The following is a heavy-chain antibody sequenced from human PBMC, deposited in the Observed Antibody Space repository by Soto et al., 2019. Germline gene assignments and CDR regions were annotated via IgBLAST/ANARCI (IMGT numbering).Heavy chain of an antibody. J-gene: IGHJ5*02. V-gene: IGHV1-69*01. CDR3: ARVNPVGGDYVNWFDP. Sequence: QVQLVQSGAEVKKPGSSVKVSCKASGGTFSSYAISWVRQAPRQGLEWMGGIIPIFGTANYAQKFQGRVTITADESTSTAYMELSSLRSEDTAVYYCARVNPVGGDYVNWFDPWGQGTLVTVSS. CDR1: GGTFSSYA. D-gene: IGHD4-17*01. CDR2: IIPIFGTA.